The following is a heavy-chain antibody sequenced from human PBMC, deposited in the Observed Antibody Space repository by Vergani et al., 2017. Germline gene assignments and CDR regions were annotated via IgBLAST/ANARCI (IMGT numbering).Heavy chain of an antibody. J-gene: IGHJ3*02. CDR3: ARGKVVQSAFDI. V-gene: IGHV5-51*03. D-gene: IGHD2-15*01. CDR2: IYPGDSDT. CDR1: GYSFTTYW. Sequence: EVQLVQSGAEVTTPGESLKLSCKGSGYSFTTYWIGWVRQVPGKGLECMGSIYPGDSDTRYSPSLQGKVTIPADKSIRTAYLQWSSLKASDTAMYYCARGKVVQSAFDIWGQGTMVTVSS.